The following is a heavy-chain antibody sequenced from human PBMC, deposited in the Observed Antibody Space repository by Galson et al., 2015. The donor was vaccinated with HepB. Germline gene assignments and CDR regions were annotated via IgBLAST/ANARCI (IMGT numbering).Heavy chain of an antibody. CDR2: ISSSGEVI. CDR3: ARDKWGGPFSGFDS. V-gene: IGHV3-21*01. D-gene: IGHD7-27*01. J-gene: IGHJ4*02. CDR1: GFTFSRYS. Sequence: SLRLSCAASGFTFSRYSMNWVRQTPGKGLEWVSTISSSGEVIYYADSLEGRFTVSRDNAKKSVSLQMDSLRAEDTAVYYCARDKWGGPFSGFDSWGQGPLVTVAS.